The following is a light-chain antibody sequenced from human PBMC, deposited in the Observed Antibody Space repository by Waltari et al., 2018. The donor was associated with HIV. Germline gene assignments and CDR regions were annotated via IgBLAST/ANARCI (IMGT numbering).Light chain of an antibody. CDR3: QQSYSTLQLS. CDR2: TAS. CDR1: QSVSRY. V-gene: IGKV1-39*01. Sequence: DIQMTQSPSSMSASVGDRVAITCRASQSVSRYLNWYQQKLGKAPKLLIYTASSLQSGVPSRFSGSGFATDFTLTISSLQPEDFATYYCQQSYSTLQLSFGGGTKVEIK. J-gene: IGKJ4*01.